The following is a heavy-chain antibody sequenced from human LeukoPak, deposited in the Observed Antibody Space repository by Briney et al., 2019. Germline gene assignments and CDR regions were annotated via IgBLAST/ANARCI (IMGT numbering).Heavy chain of an antibody. Sequence: GGSLRLSCAASGFTVSSNYMSWVRQAPGKGLEWVSVIYSGGSTYYADSVKGRFTISRDNSKNTLYLQMNSLSAEDTAVYYCARVVVAATPWFDPWGQGTLVTVSS. D-gene: IGHD2-15*01. J-gene: IGHJ5*02. CDR2: IYSGGST. CDR1: GFTVSSNY. V-gene: IGHV3-53*01. CDR3: ARVVVAATPWFDP.